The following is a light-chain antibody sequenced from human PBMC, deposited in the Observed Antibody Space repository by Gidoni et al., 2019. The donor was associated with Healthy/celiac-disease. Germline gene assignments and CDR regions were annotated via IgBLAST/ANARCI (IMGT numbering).Light chain of an antibody. Sequence: DIQMTQSPYSLSASVGDRVTITFRASQSISSYLNWYQQKPGKAPKLLIYAASSLQSGVPSRFSGSGSGTDFTLTISSLQPEDFATYYCQQSYSTPWTFGQGTKVEIK. V-gene: IGKV1-39*01. CDR2: AAS. CDR3: QQSYSTPWT. CDR1: QSISSY. J-gene: IGKJ1*01.